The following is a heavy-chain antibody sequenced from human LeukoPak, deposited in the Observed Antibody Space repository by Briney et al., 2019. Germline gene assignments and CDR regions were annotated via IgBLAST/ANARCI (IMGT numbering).Heavy chain of an antibody. V-gene: IGHV3-49*04. J-gene: IGHJ4*02. CDR1: GFTFGDYA. CDR2: IASVADGGTA. D-gene: IGHD6-13*01. Sequence: GGSLRLSCTASGFTFGDYAMTGVRQAQGKGLEWVGFIASVADGGTAQYAAAVKGRFTISSDDSKSIASLQRNSLKPEYTALYYCTTSPAAGIDYWGQGTLVTVSS. CDR3: TTSPAAGIDY.